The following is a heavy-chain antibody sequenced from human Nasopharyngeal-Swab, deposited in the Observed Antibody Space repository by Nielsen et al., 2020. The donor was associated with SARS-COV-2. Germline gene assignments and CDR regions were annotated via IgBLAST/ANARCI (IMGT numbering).Heavy chain of an antibody. CDR2: INPNSGGT. Sequence: ASVKVSCKASGYTFTGYYMHWVRQAPGQGLEWMGRINPNSGGTNYAQKFQGRATMTRDTSISTAYMELSRLRSDDTAVYYCARPDSSSSVFDYWGQGTLVTVSS. V-gene: IGHV1-2*06. D-gene: IGHD6-6*01. CDR1: GYTFTGYY. CDR3: ARPDSSSSVFDY. J-gene: IGHJ4*02.